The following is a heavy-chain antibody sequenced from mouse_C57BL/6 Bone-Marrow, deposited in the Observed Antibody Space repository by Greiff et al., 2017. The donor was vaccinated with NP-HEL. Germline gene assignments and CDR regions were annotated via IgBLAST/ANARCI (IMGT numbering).Heavy chain of an antibody. CDR2: IYPGSGST. Sequence: QVHVKQPGAELVRPGSSVKLSCKASGYTFTSYWMHWVKQRPIQGLEWIGDIYPGSGSTNYNEKFKSKATLTVDTSSSTAYMQLSSLTSEDSAVYYCADGYYPYAMDYWGQGTSVTVSS. J-gene: IGHJ4*01. D-gene: IGHD2-3*01. CDR3: ADGYYPYAMDY. CDR1: GYTFTSYW. V-gene: IGHV1-55*01.